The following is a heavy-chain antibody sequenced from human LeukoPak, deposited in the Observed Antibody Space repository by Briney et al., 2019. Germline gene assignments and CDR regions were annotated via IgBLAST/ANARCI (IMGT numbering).Heavy chain of an antibody. CDR3: ARGITMVRGVPYNWFDP. J-gene: IGHJ5*02. Sequence: PSETLSLTCTVSGGSISCYYWSWIRQPPGKGLEWIGYIYYSGSTNYNPSLKSRVTISVDTSKNQFSLKLSSVTAADTAVYYCARGITMVRGVPYNWFDPWGQGTLVTVSS. D-gene: IGHD3-10*01. V-gene: IGHV4-59*01. CDR1: GGSISCYY. CDR2: IYYSGST.